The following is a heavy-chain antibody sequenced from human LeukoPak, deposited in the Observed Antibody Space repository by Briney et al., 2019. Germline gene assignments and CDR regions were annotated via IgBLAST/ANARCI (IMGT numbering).Heavy chain of an antibody. Sequence: GRSLRLSCAASGFTFSSYGMHWVRQAPGKGREWVAVIGYDGSNKYYADSVKGRFTISRENAKNMLYLQMNSLTDEDTGVCCCAKAKRPYYYDSSGHPYPWGQGTLVTVSS. CDR3: AKAKRPYYYDSSGHPYP. CDR1: GFTFSSYG. D-gene: IGHD3-22*01. CDR2: IGYDGSNK. J-gene: IGHJ5*02. V-gene: IGHV3-33*06.